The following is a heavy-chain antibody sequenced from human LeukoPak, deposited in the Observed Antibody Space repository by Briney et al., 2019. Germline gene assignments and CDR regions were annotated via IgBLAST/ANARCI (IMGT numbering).Heavy chain of an antibody. Sequence: PSETLSLTCTVSGGSISSSSYYWGWIRQPPGKGLEWIGSIYYSGSTYYNPSLKSRVTISVDTSKNQFSLKLSSVTAADTAVYYCARDAQLGTHWGQGTLVTVSS. CDR2: IYYSGST. J-gene: IGHJ4*02. CDR3: ARDAQLGTH. D-gene: IGHD6-6*01. CDR1: GGSISSSSYY. V-gene: IGHV4-39*07.